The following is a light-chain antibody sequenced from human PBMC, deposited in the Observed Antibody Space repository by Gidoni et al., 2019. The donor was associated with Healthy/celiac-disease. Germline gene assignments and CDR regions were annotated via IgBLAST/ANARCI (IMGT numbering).Light chain of an antibody. Sequence: DIQMTQSPSSLSASVGDRVTITCRASQRISSYLNWYQQKPGKATKLLIYAASSLQSGVPSRFSGSGSGTDFTLTIRSLQPEDFATYSCQQSYSTPPWTFGQGTKVEIK. CDR1: QRISSY. CDR3: QQSYSTPPWT. V-gene: IGKV1-39*01. CDR2: AAS. J-gene: IGKJ1*01.